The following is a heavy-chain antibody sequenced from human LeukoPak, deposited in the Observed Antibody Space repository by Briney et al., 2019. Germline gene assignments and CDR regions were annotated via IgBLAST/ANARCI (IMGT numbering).Heavy chain of an antibody. CDR1: GFTFSSYN. V-gene: IGHV3-21*01. J-gene: IGHJ6*02. D-gene: IGHD6-6*01. CDR2: ITSTSTYI. CDR3: AKERPHGMDV. Sequence: PGGSLRLSCTASGFTFSSYNMNWVRQAPGKGLEWVSTITSTSTYIAYADSGKGRFTISRDNADNSVYLQMNSLRADDTAVYYCAKERPHGMDVWGQGTSVTVSS.